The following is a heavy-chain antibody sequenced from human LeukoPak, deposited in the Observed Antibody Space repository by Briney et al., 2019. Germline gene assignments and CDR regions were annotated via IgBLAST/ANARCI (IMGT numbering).Heavy chain of an antibody. CDR1: GFTFDDYA. J-gene: IGHJ5*02. CDR2: ISWNSGSI. Sequence: GGSLRLSCAASGFTFDDYAMHWVRQAPGKGLEWVSGISWNSGSIGYADSVKGRFTISRDNSKNTLYLQMNSLRAEDTAVYYCARDLFPRPWGQGTLVTVSS. D-gene: IGHD3-10*02. V-gene: IGHV3-9*01. CDR3: ARDLFPRP.